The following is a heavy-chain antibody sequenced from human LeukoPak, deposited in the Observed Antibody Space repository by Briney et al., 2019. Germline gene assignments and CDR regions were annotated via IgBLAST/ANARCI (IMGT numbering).Heavy chain of an antibody. Sequence: PSETLSLTCAVYGVSFSGYYWSWIRHPPGKGVEWIGEINHSGSTNYNPSLKSRVTISVDTSKSQFSLKVSSVTDADTAVYYCARDRAGTYYYDSSGYFVDAFDIWGQGTMVTVSS. D-gene: IGHD3-22*01. V-gene: IGHV4-34*01. CDR3: ARDRAGTYYYDSSGYFVDAFDI. J-gene: IGHJ3*02. CDR1: GVSFSGYY. CDR2: INHSGST.